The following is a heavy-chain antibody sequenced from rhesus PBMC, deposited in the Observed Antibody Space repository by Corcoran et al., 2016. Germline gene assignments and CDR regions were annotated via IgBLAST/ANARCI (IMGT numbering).Heavy chain of an antibody. V-gene: IGHV4-106*01. Sequence: QVQLQESGPGMVKPSETLSLTCAVSGGSISDSYYRRWIRQPPGKGREGIGYIYGSGSSTYYNPSLKSRVTISTDTSKNQFSLKLSSVTAADTAVYYCARYAPVTHYFDYWGQGVLVTVSS. CDR2: IYGSGSST. J-gene: IGHJ4*01. D-gene: IGHD2-2*01. CDR3: ARYAPVTHYFDY. CDR1: GGSISDSYY.